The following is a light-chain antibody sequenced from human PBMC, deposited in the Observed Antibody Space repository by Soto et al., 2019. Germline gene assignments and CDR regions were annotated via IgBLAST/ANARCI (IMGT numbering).Light chain of an antibody. J-gene: IGLJ2*01. CDR2: STN. CDR1: SGSVSTNNY. Sequence: QTVVTQEPSFSVSPGGTVTLTCGLSSGSVSTNNYPSWYQQTPGQAPRTLIYSTNTRSSGVPDRFSGSILGNKAALTITGAQADDESDYYCVLYMGRGIVSFGGGTKVTVL. CDR3: VLYMGRGIVS. V-gene: IGLV8-61*01.